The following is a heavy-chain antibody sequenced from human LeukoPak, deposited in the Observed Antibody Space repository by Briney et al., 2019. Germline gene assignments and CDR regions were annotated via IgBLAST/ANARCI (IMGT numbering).Heavy chain of an antibody. Sequence: SETLSLTCSVFDGSISNYYWSWIRQPPGKGLEWIGYAYYSGSTTYNPSLESRVTMSVDTSKNQFSLKLTAVTAAVTAVYYCARNSAVATSRSWFDPWGQGTLVTVSS. D-gene: IGHD6-19*01. CDR3: ARNSAVATSRSWFDP. CDR2: AYYSGST. J-gene: IGHJ5*02. CDR1: DGSISNYY. V-gene: IGHV4-59*08.